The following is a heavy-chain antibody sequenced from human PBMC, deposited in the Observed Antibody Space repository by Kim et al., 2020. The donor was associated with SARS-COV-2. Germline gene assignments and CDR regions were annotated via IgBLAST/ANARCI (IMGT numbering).Heavy chain of an antibody. V-gene: IGHV3-64D*06. CDR1: GFIFSSYA. Sequence: GGSLRLSCSASGFIFSSYAMHWVRQAPGKGLEYVSGISNNGGSSYYADSVKDRFIISRDNSKNTLYLQMSSLRIEDTAVYYCVRERTNGGYDVDYWGQGTLVTVSS. CDR2: ISNNGGSS. J-gene: IGHJ4*02. CDR3: VRERTNGGYDVDY. D-gene: IGHD5-12*01.